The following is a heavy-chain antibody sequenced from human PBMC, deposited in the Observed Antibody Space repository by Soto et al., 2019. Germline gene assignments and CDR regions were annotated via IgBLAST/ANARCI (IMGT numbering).Heavy chain of an antibody. CDR3: AREPSQFCFYSMDV. V-gene: IGHV1-69*13. D-gene: IGHD3-16*01. Sequence: SLKISCTASGSTFNSYSISWMRKAPGQGLEWMGGIIPIFGTANYAQKFQGRVTITADESTSTAYMELSSLRSEDTAVYYCAREPSQFCFYSMDVW. CDR2: IIPIFGTA. J-gene: IGHJ6*01. CDR1: GSTFNSYS.